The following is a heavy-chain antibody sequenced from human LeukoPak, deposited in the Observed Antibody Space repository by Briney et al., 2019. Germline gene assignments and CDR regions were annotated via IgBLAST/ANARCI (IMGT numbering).Heavy chain of an antibody. J-gene: IGHJ4*02. Sequence: SVKVSCKASGGTFSSYAISWARQAPGQGLEWMGRIIPIFGTANYAQKFQGRVTITTDESTSTAYMELSSLSSEDTAVYYCARGPIAVAGNASWDYWGQGTLVTVSS. D-gene: IGHD6-19*01. CDR1: GGTFSSYA. V-gene: IGHV1-69*05. CDR2: IIPIFGTA. CDR3: ARGPIAVAGNASWDY.